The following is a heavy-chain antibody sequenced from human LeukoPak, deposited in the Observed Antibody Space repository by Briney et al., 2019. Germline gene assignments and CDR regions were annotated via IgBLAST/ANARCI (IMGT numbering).Heavy chain of an antibody. V-gene: IGHV3-74*01. D-gene: IGHD1-7*01. Sequence: GGPLRLSCAASGLTLNNHWMHWVRQAPGEGLEWVSYINTDGTATTYADSVKGRFTISRDNAKNTLYLQMNSLRAEDTAVYYCVRDSNLSFDYWGQGALVTVSS. CDR1: GLTLNNHW. J-gene: IGHJ4*02. CDR3: VRDSNLSFDY. CDR2: INTDGTAT.